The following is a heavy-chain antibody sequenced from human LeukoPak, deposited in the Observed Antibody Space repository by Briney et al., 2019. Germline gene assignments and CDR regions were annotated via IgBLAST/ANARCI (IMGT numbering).Heavy chain of an antibody. Sequence: PGGSLRLSCAASGFTFSSYAMHWVRQAPGKGLEWVAVISYDGSNKYYADSVKGRFTISRDNSKNTLYLQMNSLRAEDTAVYYCAKSGTVVTQDYYYYMDVWGKGTTVTISS. V-gene: IGHV3-30*04. D-gene: IGHD4-23*01. J-gene: IGHJ6*03. CDR1: GFTFSSYA. CDR3: AKSGTVVTQDYYYYMDV. CDR2: ISYDGSNK.